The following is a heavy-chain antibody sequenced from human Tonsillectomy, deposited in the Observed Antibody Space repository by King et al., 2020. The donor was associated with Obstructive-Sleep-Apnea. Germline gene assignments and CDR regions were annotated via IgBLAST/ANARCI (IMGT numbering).Heavy chain of an antibody. J-gene: IGHJ5*02. V-gene: IGHV3-30*04. CDR2: ISYDGSNK. Sequence: VQLVESGGGVVQPGRSLRLSCAASGFTFSSYAMHWVRQAPGKGPEWVAVISYDGSNKYYADSVKGRFTISRDNSKNTLYLQMNSLRAEDTAVYYCARDWYCSSTSCYAPFDPWGQGTLVTVSS. D-gene: IGHD2-2*01. CDR3: ARDWYCSSTSCYAPFDP. CDR1: GFTFSSYA.